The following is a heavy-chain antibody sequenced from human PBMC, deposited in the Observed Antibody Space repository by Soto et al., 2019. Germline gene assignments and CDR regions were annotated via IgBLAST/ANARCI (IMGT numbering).Heavy chain of an antibody. CDR2: NDNGNLR. D-gene: IGHD2-21*02. J-gene: IGHJ4*02. V-gene: IGHV3-53*01. CDR1: GFTVSSSY. CDR3: AKAFGDWYPFEK. Sequence: GGSLRLSCAASGFTVSSSYMSWVRRAPGKGLEWVSTINDNGNLRYYAESVRGRFTISRDNSKNTLYLQLNNLRAEDSARYYCAKAFGDWYPFEKWGLGALVTVSS.